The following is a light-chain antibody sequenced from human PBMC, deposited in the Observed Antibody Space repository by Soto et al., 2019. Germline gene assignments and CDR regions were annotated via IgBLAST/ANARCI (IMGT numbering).Light chain of an antibody. Sequence: QSVLTQPASVSGSPGQSITISCTGTSGDVGSYNRVSWYQQHPGKAPTLIIYEVTDRPSGVSNRFSGSNSGNTASLTISGLQAEDEAEYYCSSYTNINTRACVFGTGTKLTVL. CDR1: SGDVGSYNR. V-gene: IGLV2-14*01. J-gene: IGLJ1*01. CDR3: SSYTNINTRACV. CDR2: EVT.